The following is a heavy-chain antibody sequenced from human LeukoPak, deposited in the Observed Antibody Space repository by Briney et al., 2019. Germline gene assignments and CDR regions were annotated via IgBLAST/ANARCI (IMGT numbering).Heavy chain of an antibody. D-gene: IGHD3-10*01. CDR3: ARQPTDYYGSGSYYLDFDY. CDR2: IYYSGST. V-gene: IGHV4-39*01. J-gene: IGHJ4*02. CDR1: GGSISSSSYY. Sequence: SETLSLTCTVPGGSISSSSYYWGWIRQPPGKGLEWIVSIYYSGSTYYNPSLKSRVTISVDTSKNQFSLKLSSVTAADTAVYYCARQPTDYYGSGSYYLDFDYWGQGTLVTVSS.